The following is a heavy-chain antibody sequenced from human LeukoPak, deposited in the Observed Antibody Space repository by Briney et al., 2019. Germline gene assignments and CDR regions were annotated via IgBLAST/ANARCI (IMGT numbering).Heavy chain of an antibody. Sequence: GASVKVSCKASGYTFTSYYIHWVRQAPGQGLEWMGITNPSGGITNYAQKFQDRVTVTRDTSTSTVYMELSSLRSEDTAVYYCARARGRPFDYWGQGTLVTVSS. CDR3: ARARGRPFDY. D-gene: IGHD3-10*01. CDR2: TNPSGGIT. J-gene: IGHJ4*02. CDR1: GYTFTSYY. V-gene: IGHV1-46*01.